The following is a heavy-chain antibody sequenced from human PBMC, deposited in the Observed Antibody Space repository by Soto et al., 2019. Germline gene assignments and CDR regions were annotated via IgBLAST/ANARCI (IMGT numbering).Heavy chain of an antibody. V-gene: IGHV3-23*01. Sequence: EVQVLESGGGSVQPGGSLRLSCAASGFTLSNYAMSWVRQAPGKGLEWVSAISISGGSTYYADSVKGRFTISRDSSKNTLYLQMNSLRAEDTAVYYCAKDLRDSSGYYYYIDSWGQGILVTVSS. J-gene: IGHJ4*02. D-gene: IGHD3-22*01. CDR3: AKDLRDSSGYYYYIDS. CDR2: ISISGGST. CDR1: GFTLSNYA.